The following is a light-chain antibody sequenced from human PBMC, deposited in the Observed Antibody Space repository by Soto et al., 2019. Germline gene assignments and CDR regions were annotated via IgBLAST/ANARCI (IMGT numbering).Light chain of an antibody. J-gene: IGLJ1*01. CDR2: EVT. CDR3: SSYAGSNNYV. Sequence: QSALTQPPSASGSPGQSVTISCTGTSSDVGGYNFVSWYQHHPGKAPKLLMYEVTKRPSGVPDRFSGSKSGYTASLTVSGLQAEDEADYSCSSYAGSNNYVFGTGTKLTVL. V-gene: IGLV2-8*01. CDR1: SSDVGGYNF.